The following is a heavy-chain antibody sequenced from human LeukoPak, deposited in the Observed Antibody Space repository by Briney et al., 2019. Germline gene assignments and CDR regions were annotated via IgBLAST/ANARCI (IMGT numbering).Heavy chain of an antibody. CDR1: GFTFDDYA. CDR2: ISWNSGSI. J-gene: IGHJ4*02. V-gene: IGHV3-9*03. CDR3: AKEHSSSSASDY. D-gene: IGHD6-6*01. Sequence: PGGSLRLSCAASGFTFDDYAMHWVRQAPGKGLEWVSGISWNSGSIGYADSVKGRFTISRDNAKNSLYLQMNSLRAEDMALYYCAKEHSSSSASDYWGQGTLVTVSS.